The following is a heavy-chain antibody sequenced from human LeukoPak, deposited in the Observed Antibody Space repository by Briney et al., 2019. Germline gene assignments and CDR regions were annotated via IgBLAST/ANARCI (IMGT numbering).Heavy chain of an antibody. Sequence: ASMKVSCKASGYTFTGYYMHWVRQAPGQGLEWMGWISAYNGNTNYAQKLQGRVTMTTDTSTSTAYMELRSLRSDDTAVYYCSRGSDCRFDPWGQGTLVTVSS. CDR3: SRGSDCRFDP. D-gene: IGHD2-21*02. CDR1: GYTFTGYY. J-gene: IGHJ5*02. V-gene: IGHV1-18*04. CDR2: ISAYNGNT.